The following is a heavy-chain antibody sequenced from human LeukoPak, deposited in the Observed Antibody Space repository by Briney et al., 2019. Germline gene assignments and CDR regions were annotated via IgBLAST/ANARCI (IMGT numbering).Heavy chain of an antibody. V-gene: IGHV4-59*08. J-gene: IGHJ4*02. Sequence: SETLSLTCTVSGGSFSSYYWSWIRQPPGKGLEWVGYIYYSGSTDYHPSLRSRVTMSVDTSKSQFSLKLNSVTATDTAVYYCASARDGARFAFVYWGQGSLVTVSS. CDR1: GGSFSSYY. D-gene: IGHD5-24*01. CDR3: ASARDGARFAFVY. CDR2: IYYSGST.